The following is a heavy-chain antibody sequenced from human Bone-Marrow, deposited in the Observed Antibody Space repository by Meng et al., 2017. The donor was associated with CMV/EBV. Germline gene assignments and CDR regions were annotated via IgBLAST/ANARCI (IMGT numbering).Heavy chain of an antibody. J-gene: IGHJ5*02. CDR2: ISSSSSYI. Sequence: GESLKISCAASGFTFSSYSMNWVRQAPGKGLEWVSSISSSSSYIYYADSVKGRFTISRDNSKNTLYLQMNSLRAEDTAVYYCAKGFTWGQGTLVTVSS. CDR1: GFTFSSYS. CDR3: AKGFT. V-gene: IGHV3-21*01.